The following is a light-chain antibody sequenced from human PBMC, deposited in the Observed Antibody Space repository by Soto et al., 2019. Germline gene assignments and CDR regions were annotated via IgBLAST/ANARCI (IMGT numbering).Light chain of an antibody. CDR2: AAS. CDR1: QGISNY. CDR3: QKYISAPQT. Sequence: DIQMTQSPSSLSASVGDRVTISCRASQGISNYLAWYQQKPGEVPKLLIYAASTLQSGVPARLSGSGSGTDFTLTIISLQPEDVATYYCQKYISAPQTFGQGTKVEIK. J-gene: IGKJ1*01. V-gene: IGKV1-27*01.